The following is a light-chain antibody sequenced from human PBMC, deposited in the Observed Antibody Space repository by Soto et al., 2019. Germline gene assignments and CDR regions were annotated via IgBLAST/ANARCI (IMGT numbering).Light chain of an antibody. Sequence: EIVLTQSPGTLSLSPGEGATLSCRASQSVSSNYLAWYQQRPGQAPRLLIYGASSRATGIPDRFSGGGSGTDFTLTISRLEPEDFAVYYCQQYGSSSQHTFGHGKRLEIE. CDR3: QQYGSSSQHT. CDR2: GAS. V-gene: IGKV3-20*01. CDR1: QSVSSNY. J-gene: IGKJ5*01.